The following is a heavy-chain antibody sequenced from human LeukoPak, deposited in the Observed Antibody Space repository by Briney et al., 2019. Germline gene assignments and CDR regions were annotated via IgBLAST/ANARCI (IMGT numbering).Heavy chain of an antibody. CDR1: GFTFSSYG. Sequence: GGSLRLSCAASGFTFSSYGMHWVRQAPGKGLEWVAVIWYDGSNKYYADSVKGRFTISRDNSKNTLYLQMNSLRAEDTAVYYCARDYYYGSGSSWAFDIWGQGTMVTVSS. V-gene: IGHV3-30*19. CDR2: IWYDGSNK. D-gene: IGHD3-10*01. CDR3: ARDYYYGSGSSWAFDI. J-gene: IGHJ3*02.